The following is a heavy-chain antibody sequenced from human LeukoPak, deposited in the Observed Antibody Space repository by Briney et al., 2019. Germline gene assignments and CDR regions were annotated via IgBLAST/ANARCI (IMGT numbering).Heavy chain of an antibody. V-gene: IGHV3-21*01. J-gene: IGHJ6*02. Sequence: PGGSLRLPCAASGFTFSTYSMNWVRQAPGKGLEWVSSISSSSDYIYYADSVKGRFTISRDNAKNSLYLQMNSLRAEDTAVYYCARVFFNQYGVDVWGQGTTVTVSS. CDR2: ISSSSDYI. CDR3: ARVFFNQYGVDV. D-gene: IGHD1-14*01. CDR1: GFTFSTYS.